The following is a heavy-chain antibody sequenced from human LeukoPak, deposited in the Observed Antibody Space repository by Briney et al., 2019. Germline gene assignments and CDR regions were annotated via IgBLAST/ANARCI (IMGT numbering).Heavy chain of an antibody. J-gene: IGHJ5*01. CDR3: ARGRGGYYYGSGTFASWFDS. D-gene: IGHD3-10*01. Sequence: KPSETLSLTCAVYGGSFSGYYWSWIRQPPGKGLEWIREINHSGSTNYNPSLKSRVTISVDTSKNQFSVKLNSVTAADTAVYYCARGRGGYYYGSGTFASWFDSWGQGTLVTVSS. V-gene: IGHV4-34*01. CDR1: GGSFSGYY. CDR2: INHSGST.